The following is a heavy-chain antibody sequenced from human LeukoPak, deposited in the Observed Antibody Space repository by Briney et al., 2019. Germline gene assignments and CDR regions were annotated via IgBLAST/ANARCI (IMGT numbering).Heavy chain of an antibody. CDR2: IRANGDST. V-gene: IGHV3-23*01. D-gene: IGHD4-17*01. CDR3: AGDRSGDYYFDY. J-gene: IGHJ4*02. CDR1: GFTFSNYA. Sequence: GGSLRLSCAASGFTFSNYAVNWVRQAPGKGLEWVSTIRANGDSTFYADSVKGRFTISRDNSKNTLYLQMNSLRVEDTAIYYCAGDRSGDYYFDYWGQGTLVTVSS.